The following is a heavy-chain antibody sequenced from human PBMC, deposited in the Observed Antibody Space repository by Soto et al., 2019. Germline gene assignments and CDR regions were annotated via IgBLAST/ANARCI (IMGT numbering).Heavy chain of an antibody. CDR2: INHSGST. CDR1: GGSFSGYY. V-gene: IGHV4-34*01. Sequence: SETLSLTCAVYGGSFSGYYWSWIRQPPGKGLEWIGEINHSGSTNYNPSLKSRVTISVDTSKNQFSQKLSSVTAADTAVYYCARGRQLWYEYNWFDPWGQGTLVTVSS. CDR3: ARGRQLWYEYNWFDP. J-gene: IGHJ5*02. D-gene: IGHD5-18*01.